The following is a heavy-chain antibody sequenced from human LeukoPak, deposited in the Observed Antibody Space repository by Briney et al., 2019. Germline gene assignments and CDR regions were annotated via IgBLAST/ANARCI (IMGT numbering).Heavy chain of an antibody. D-gene: IGHD6-19*01. J-gene: IGHJ6*02. CDR1: GFTFSSYG. Sequence: GRSLTLSCAASGFTFSSYGMHWVRQAPGKGLEWVAVISYDGSNKFYADSVKGRFTISRDNSKNTLYLQMNSLRAEDTTVYYCAKDRSLYSSGWYGMDVWGQGTTVTVSS. CDR2: ISYDGSNK. CDR3: AKDRSLYSSGWYGMDV. V-gene: IGHV3-30*18.